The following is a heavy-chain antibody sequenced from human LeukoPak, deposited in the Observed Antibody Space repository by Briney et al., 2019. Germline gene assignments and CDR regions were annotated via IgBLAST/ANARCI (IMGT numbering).Heavy chain of an antibody. Sequence: GGSLRLSCAASGFTVSSNYMSWVRQAPGKGLEWVSVIYSGGSTYYADSVKGRFTISRDNSKNTLYLQMNSLRAEDTAVYYCARNGYSSSWYEFGAFDIWGQGTMVTVSS. V-gene: IGHV3-53*01. J-gene: IGHJ3*02. D-gene: IGHD6-13*01. CDR2: IYSGGST. CDR3: ARNGYSSSWYEFGAFDI. CDR1: GFTVSSNY.